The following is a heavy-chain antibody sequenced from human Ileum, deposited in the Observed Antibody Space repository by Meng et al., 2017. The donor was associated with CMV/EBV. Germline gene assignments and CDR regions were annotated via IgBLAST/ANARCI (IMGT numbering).Heavy chain of an antibody. CDR1: GFTVSSNY. CDR2: IYSGGST. CDR3: PKATRITISGVVTLPGWFGT. J-gene: IGHJ1*01. Sequence: GESLKISCAASGFTVSSNYISWVPQAPGKGLEWVSVIYSGGSTYYADSVKGRFTISRDPSKNTLYLQMNSLKPEDTAVYYCPKATRITISGVVTLPGWFGTWGQGSRVTVSS. D-gene: IGHD3-3*01. V-gene: IGHV3-53*05.